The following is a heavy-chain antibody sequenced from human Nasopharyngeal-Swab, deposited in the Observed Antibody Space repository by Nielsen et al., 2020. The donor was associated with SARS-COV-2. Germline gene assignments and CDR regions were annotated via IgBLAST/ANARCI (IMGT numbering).Heavy chain of an antibody. CDR2: IGDKDHNYST. CDR3: TTDFYFDY. J-gene: IGHJ4*02. V-gene: IGHV3-73*01. CDR1: GFLFSASA. Sequence: GGSLRLSFAASGFLFSASAIHWVRPASGQGLDWVGRIGDKDHNYSTTYVASVQGRFTISRDDSKNTAFLQMDSLKTEDTALYYCTTDFYFDYWGQGTLVTVSS.